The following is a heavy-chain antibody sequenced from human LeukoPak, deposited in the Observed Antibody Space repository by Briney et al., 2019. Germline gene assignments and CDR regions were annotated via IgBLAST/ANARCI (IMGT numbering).Heavy chain of an antibody. J-gene: IGHJ6*02. Sequence: GGSLRLSCAASGFTFSSYWMHWVRQAPGKGLVWVSGINSDESSTTYADSVKGRFTISRDNAKNTLYLQMNSLRAEDTAVYYCARDLNVWGQGTTVTVSS. CDR2: INSDESST. CDR1: GFTFSSYW. V-gene: IGHV3-74*01. CDR3: ARDLNV.